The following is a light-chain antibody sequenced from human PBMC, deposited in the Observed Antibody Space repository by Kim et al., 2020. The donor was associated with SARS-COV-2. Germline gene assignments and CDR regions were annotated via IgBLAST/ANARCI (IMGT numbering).Light chain of an antibody. Sequence: EIVLTQSPGTLSLSPGERATLSCRASQSVTSNYLTWFQQRPGQAPRLLIYGASRRATGIPDRFSGSGSGTDFTLTISRLEPEDFAVYYCQQYGSSPITFGGGTKWISN. CDR3: QQYGSSPIT. CDR2: GAS. CDR1: QSVTSNY. V-gene: IGKV3-20*01. J-gene: IGKJ4*01.